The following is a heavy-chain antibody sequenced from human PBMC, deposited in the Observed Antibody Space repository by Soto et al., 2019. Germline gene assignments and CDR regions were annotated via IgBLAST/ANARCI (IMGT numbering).Heavy chain of an antibody. D-gene: IGHD2-15*01. V-gene: IGHV3-23*01. CDR3: AKDLSKSFVFVFDY. J-gene: IGHJ4*01. Sequence: GGSLALSSVASEFTFSNYAMSWVRQAPGKGLEWVSAISGNDDSTYYADAVKGRCIISRDNSKNTLDLQMNSLRAQDTAVYYCAKDLSKSFVFVFDYWRHLIRVTVPS. CDR1: EFTFSNYA. CDR2: ISGNDDST.